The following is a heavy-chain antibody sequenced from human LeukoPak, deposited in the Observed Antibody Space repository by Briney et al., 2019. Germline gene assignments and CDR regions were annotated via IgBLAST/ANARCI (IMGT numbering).Heavy chain of an antibody. Sequence: ASVKVSCKASGYTFTGYYMHWVRQAPGQGLEWMGWINPNSGGTNYAQKFQGWVTMTRDTSISTAYMELSRLRSDDTAVYYCARGASTVVKRNQPLDYWGQGTLVTVSS. CDR3: ARGASTVVKRNQPLDY. D-gene: IGHD4-23*01. J-gene: IGHJ4*02. CDR1: GYTFTGYY. CDR2: INPNSGGT. V-gene: IGHV1-2*04.